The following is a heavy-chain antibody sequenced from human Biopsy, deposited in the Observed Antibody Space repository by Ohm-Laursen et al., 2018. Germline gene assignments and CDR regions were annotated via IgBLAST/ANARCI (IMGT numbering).Heavy chain of an antibody. CDR3: ARVPSTTRSRDY. Sequence: SVKVPCKASGYTFTSYDINWVRQATGQGLEWMGWMNPNSGNTGYAQKFQGRVTMTRNTSISTAYTELSSLRSEDTAVYYCARVPSTTRSRDYWGQGTLVTVSS. D-gene: IGHD2-2*01. J-gene: IGHJ4*02. CDR1: GYTFTSYD. V-gene: IGHV1-8*01. CDR2: MNPNSGNT.